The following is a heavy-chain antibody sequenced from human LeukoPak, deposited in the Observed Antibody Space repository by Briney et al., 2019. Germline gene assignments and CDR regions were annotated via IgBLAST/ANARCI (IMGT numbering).Heavy chain of an antibody. D-gene: IGHD2-21*02. V-gene: IGHV4-59*08. CDR3: ARAYCGGDCFNNYYYYMDV. CDR1: SGSISSYF. CDR2: IYYSGST. J-gene: IGHJ6*03. Sequence: SETLSLTCTVSSGSISSYFWSWIRQPPGKGLEWIGYIYYSGSTNYNPSLKSRVTISVDTSKNQFSLKLSSVTAADTAVYYCARAYCGGDCFNNYYYYMDVWGKGTTVTISS.